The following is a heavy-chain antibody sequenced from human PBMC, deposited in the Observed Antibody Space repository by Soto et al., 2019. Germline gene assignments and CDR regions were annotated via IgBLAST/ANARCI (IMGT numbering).Heavy chain of an antibody. CDR2: IKQDGSEK. V-gene: IGHV3-7*05. CDR1: GFTFSSYW. D-gene: IGHD3-9*01. Sequence: HPGGSLRLSCAASGFTFSSYWMSWVRQAPGKGLEWVANIKQDGSEKYYVDSVKGRFTISRDNAKNSLYLQMNSLRAEDTAVYYCARDRYHDILTPSCAFDIWGQGTMVTVSS. CDR3: ARDRYHDILTPSCAFDI. J-gene: IGHJ3*02.